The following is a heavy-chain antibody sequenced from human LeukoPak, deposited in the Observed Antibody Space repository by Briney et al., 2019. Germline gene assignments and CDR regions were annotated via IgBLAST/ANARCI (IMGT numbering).Heavy chain of an antibody. V-gene: IGHV4-39*01. CDR2: IYYSGST. D-gene: IGHD5-24*01. CDR1: GGSISSFSYY. CDR3: ARHSAGDGYNYGYDAFDI. J-gene: IGHJ3*02. Sequence: SETLSLTCTVSGGSISSFSYYWGWIRQPPGKGLEWIGSIYYSGSTYYNPSLKSRINISIDTSKNQFSLKLSSVTAADTAVFYCARHSAGDGYNYGYDAFDIWGQGTMVTVSS.